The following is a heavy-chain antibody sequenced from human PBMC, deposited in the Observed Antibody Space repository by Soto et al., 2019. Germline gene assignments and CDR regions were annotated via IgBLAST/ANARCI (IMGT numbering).Heavy chain of an antibody. CDR3: AHRRGGNKWYDEDFDY. J-gene: IGHJ4*02. Sequence: SGPTLVNPTQTLTLTCTFSGFSLATSGVGVGWIRQPPGKALECLALIYWDDDKRYNPSLRSRLTITKDISKNQVVLSMTNMDPVETATYYCAHRRGGNKWYDEDFDYWGQGTLVTVSS. CDR2: IYWDDDK. D-gene: IGHD1-1*01. V-gene: IGHV2-5*02. CDR1: GFSLATSGVG.